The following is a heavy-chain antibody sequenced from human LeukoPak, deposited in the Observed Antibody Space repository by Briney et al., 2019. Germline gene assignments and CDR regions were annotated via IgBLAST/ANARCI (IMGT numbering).Heavy chain of an antibody. V-gene: IGHV1-2*04. Sequence: ASVKVSCKASGNTFTGYYMHWVRQAPGQGLEWMGWINPNIGGTNYPQKFQGWVTMTRDTSISTAYMELSRLRSDDTAVYYCARGARGYDILTGYSRYYFDYWGQGTLVTVSS. CDR1: GNTFTGYY. CDR2: INPNIGGT. D-gene: IGHD3-9*01. CDR3: ARGARGYDILTGYSRYYFDY. J-gene: IGHJ4*02.